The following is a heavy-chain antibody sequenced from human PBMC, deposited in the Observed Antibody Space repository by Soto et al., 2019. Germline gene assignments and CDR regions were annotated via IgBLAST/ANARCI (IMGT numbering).Heavy chain of an antibody. CDR3: AREGELGSSGWSNYYGMDV. CDR1: GGSISSYY. D-gene: IGHD6-19*01. Sequence: NPSETLSLTCTVSGGSISSYYWSWIRQPAGKGLEWIGRIYTSGSTNYNPSLKSRVTMSVDTSKNQFSLKLSSVTAADTAVYYCAREGELGSSGWSNYYGMDVWGQGTTVTVSS. V-gene: IGHV4-4*07. J-gene: IGHJ6*02. CDR2: IYTSGST.